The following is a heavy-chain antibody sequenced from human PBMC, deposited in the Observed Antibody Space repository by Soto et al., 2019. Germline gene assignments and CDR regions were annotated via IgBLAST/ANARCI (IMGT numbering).Heavy chain of an antibody. Sequence: QVQLVESGGGVVQPGRSLRLSCAASGFTFSSYAMHWVRQAPGKGLEWVAVISYDGSNKYYADSVKGRFTISRDNSKNTLYLQMNSLRAEDTAVYYCARVPWSKRGYSYGPFDYWGQGTLVTVSS. CDR1: GFTFSSYA. CDR2: ISYDGSNK. CDR3: ARVPWSKRGYSYGPFDY. D-gene: IGHD5-18*01. V-gene: IGHV3-30-3*01. J-gene: IGHJ4*02.